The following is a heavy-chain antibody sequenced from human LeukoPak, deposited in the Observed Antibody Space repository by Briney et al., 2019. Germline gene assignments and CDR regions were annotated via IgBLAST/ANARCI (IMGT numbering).Heavy chain of an antibody. CDR3: ARGRYYDFWSGYNYYFDY. CDR1: GYTFTSYA. Sequence: ASVKVSCKASGYTFTSYAMHWMRQAPGQRLEWMGWINAGNGNTKYSQKFQGRVTITRDTSASTAYMELSSLRSEDTAVYYCARGRYYDFWSGYNYYFDYWGQGTLVTVSS. CDR2: INAGNGNT. D-gene: IGHD3-3*01. V-gene: IGHV1-3*01. J-gene: IGHJ4*02.